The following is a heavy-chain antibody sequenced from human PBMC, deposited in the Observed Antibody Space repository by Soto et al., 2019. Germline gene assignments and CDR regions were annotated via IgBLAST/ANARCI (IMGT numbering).Heavy chain of an antibody. Sequence: QVQLQQWGAGLLKPSETLSLTCAVYGGSFSGYYWSWIRQPPGKGLEWIGEINHSGSTNYNPSLKSRVTISVDTSKNQFSLKLSSVTAADTAVYYCARGDIGVQWLVRRWFDPWGQGTLVTVSS. CDR3: ARGDIGVQWLVRRWFDP. CDR1: GGSFSGYY. V-gene: IGHV4-34*01. D-gene: IGHD6-19*01. CDR2: INHSGST. J-gene: IGHJ5*02.